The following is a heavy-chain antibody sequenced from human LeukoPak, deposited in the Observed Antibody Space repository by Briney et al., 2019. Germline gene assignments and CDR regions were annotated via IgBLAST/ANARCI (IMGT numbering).Heavy chain of an antibody. V-gene: IGHV1-2*02. D-gene: IGHD3-22*01. Sequence: ASVKVSCKASGYTFTGYYMHWVRHAPGQGLEWMGWINPNSGGTDYAQKFQGRVTMTRDTTISTAYMELSRLRSDDTAVYYCARELDYYDSSGYSDYWGQGTLVTVSS. CDR2: INPNSGGT. CDR3: ARELDYYDSSGYSDY. J-gene: IGHJ4*02. CDR1: GYTFTGYY.